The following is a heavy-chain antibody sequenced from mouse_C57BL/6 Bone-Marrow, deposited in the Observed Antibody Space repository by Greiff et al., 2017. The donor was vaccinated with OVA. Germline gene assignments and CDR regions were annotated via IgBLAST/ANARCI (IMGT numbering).Heavy chain of an antibody. CDR2: IYPGDGDT. J-gene: IGHJ2*01. CDR3: ARSQLRLRNYFDY. D-gene: IGHD3-2*02. CDR1: GYAFSSYW. V-gene: IGHV1-80*01. Sequence: VQLKESGAELVKPGASVKISCKASGYAFSSYWMNWVKQRPGKGLEWIGQIYPGDGDTNYNGKFKGKATLTADKSSSTAYMQLSSLTSEDSAVYFCARSQLRLRNYFDYWGQGTTLTVSS.